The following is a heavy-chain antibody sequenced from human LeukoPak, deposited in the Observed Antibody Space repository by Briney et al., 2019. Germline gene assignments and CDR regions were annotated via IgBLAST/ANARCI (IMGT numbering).Heavy chain of an antibody. CDR3: ARDTYHSSGWYGYFDY. J-gene: IGHJ4*02. CDR2: ISSGSTI. CDR1: GFTFSDYY. D-gene: IGHD6-19*01. Sequence: PGGSLRLSCAASGFTFSDYYMSWIRQAPGKGLEWVSYISSGSTIYYADSVKGRFTISRDNAKNSLYLQMNSLRAEDTAVYYCARDTYHSSGWYGYFDYWGQGTLVTVSS. V-gene: IGHV3-11*01.